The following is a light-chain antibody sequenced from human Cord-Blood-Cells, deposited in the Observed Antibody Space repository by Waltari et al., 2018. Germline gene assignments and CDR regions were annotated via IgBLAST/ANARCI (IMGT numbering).Light chain of an antibody. V-gene: IGLV7-43*01. Sequence: QTVKTQEPSLTVSPGGTVTLTCASSTGAATSVYYPNWFQQKPGQAPRALIYGTSNKHSRTPARFSGSLLGGKAALTLPGVQPEDGAEYYCLLYYGGAQPFFGGGTKLTVL. CDR1: TGAATSVYY. J-gene: IGLJ2*01. CDR2: GTS. CDR3: LLYYGGAQPF.